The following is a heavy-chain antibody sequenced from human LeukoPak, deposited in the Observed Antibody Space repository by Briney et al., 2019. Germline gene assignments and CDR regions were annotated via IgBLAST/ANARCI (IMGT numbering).Heavy chain of an antibody. V-gene: IGHV3-9*01. J-gene: IGHJ5*02. D-gene: IGHD4-11*01. CDR2: ISWNSGGI. CDR3: ARDYRSVTAYNWFDP. CDR1: GFSLDRYA. Sequence: GGSLRLSCAASGFSLDRYAMHWVRQAPGKGLEWVSGISWNSGGIGYADSVKDRFTIPRDNAKNSLYLQMNSLRTEDTALYYCARDYRSVTAYNWFDPWGQGTLVTVSS.